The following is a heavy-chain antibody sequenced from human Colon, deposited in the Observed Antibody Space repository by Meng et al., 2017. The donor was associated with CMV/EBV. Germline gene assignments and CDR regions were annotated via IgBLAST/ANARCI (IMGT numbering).Heavy chain of an antibody. V-gene: IGHV1-2*02. Sequence: QVQRVQSGTEVKKPGAPGKVSCKTSGYTFTANHLHWVRQAPGQGLEWMGWIYPQDGGTYFAQKFQDRVTLTRDTSITTAYMELSGLTSDDTAIYYCVRESWYFDFWGEGTLVTVSS. J-gene: IGHJ4*02. CDR1: GYTFTANH. CDR2: IYPQDGGT. D-gene: IGHD6-13*01. CDR3: VRESWYFDF.